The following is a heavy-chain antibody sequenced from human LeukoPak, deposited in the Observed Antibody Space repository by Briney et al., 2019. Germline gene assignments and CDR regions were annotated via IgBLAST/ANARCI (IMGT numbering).Heavy chain of an antibody. D-gene: IGHD2-15*01. CDR1: GFTFSSYS. CDR3: ARDCSGGSCYGGHYYGMDV. J-gene: IGHJ6*02. Sequence: PGGSLRLSCAASGFTFSSYSMNWVRQAPGKGLEWVSYISSSSSTIYYADSVKGRFTISRGNSKNTLYLQMNSLRAEDTAIYYCARDCSGGSCYGGHYYGMDVWGQGTTVTVSS. V-gene: IGHV3-48*01. CDR2: ISSSSSTI.